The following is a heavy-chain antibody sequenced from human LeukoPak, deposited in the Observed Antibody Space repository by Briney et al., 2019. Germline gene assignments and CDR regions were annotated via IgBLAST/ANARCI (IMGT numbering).Heavy chain of an antibody. D-gene: IGHD3-22*01. Sequence: PSETLSLTCTVSGGSISSYYWSWIRQPPGKGREWIGYIYYSGSTNYNPSLKSRVIISVDTSKNQFSLELRSVTAADTAVYYCARGKTYYDISKDAFDIWGQGTMVTVSS. J-gene: IGHJ3*02. V-gene: IGHV4-59*01. CDR2: IYYSGST. CDR3: ARGKTYYDISKDAFDI. CDR1: GGSISSYY.